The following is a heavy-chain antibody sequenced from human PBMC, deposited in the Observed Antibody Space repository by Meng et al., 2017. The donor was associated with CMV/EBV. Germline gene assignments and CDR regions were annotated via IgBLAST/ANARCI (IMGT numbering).Heavy chain of an antibody. CDR1: GYTFTSEG. J-gene: IGHJ5*02. CDR2: ISAYNGNT. Sequence: VQLVQSGAEVKKPWASRKVSCKASGYTFTSEGSSGVLQAPGQGLEWMGWISAYNGNTNYAQKLQGRVTMTTDTSTSTAYMELRSLRSDDTAVYYCAKVGGGNWFDPWGQGTLVTVSS. D-gene: IGHD3-16*01. V-gene: IGHV1-18*01. CDR3: AKVGGGNWFDP.